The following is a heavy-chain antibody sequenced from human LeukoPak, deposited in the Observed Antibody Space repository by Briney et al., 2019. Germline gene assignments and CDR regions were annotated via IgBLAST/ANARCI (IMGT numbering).Heavy chain of an antibody. CDR2: IYYSGST. D-gene: IGHD3-3*01. Sequence: PSETLSLTCTVSGGSISSYYWSWIRQPSGKGLEWIGYIYYSGSTNYNPSLKSRVTISVDTSKNQFSLKLSSVTAADTAVYYCARALREEWLSPNYFDYWGQGTLVTVSS. V-gene: IGHV4-59*01. J-gene: IGHJ4*02. CDR3: ARALREEWLSPNYFDY. CDR1: GGSISSYY.